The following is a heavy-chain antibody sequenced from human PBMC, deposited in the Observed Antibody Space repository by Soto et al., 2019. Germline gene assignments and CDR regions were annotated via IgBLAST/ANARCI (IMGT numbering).Heavy chain of an antibody. CDR2: ISAYNGNT. Sequence: ASVKVSCKASGYTFTSYGISWVRQAPGQGLEWMGWISAYNGNTNYAQKLQGRVTMTTDTSTSTAYMELRSLRSDDTAVYYCARLIGRIAAGGTKFSDYWGQGTLVTVSS. V-gene: IGHV1-18*01. D-gene: IGHD6-13*01. CDR1: GYTFTSYG. CDR3: ARLIGRIAAGGTKFSDY. J-gene: IGHJ4*02.